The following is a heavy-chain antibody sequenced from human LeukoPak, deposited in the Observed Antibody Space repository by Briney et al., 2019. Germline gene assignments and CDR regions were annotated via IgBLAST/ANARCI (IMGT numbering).Heavy chain of an antibody. CDR1: GFTISRYW. D-gene: IGHD1-1*01. CDR2: IKQDGSER. V-gene: IGHV3-7*01. CDR3: ARDGGTDWYDP. Sequence: GGSLRLSCAASGFTISRYWMSWVRQAPGKGLEWVANIKQDGSERTYVDSVKGRFTISRDNAKNSLYLQMNSLRVEDTAMYYCARDGGTDWYDPWGQGPRVTVP. J-gene: IGHJ5*02.